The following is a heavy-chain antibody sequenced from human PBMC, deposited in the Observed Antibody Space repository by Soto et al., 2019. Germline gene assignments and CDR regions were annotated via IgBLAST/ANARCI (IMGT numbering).Heavy chain of an antibody. V-gene: IGHV3-74*01. CDR2: INSDGSST. Sequence: EVQLVESGGGLVQPGGSLRLSCAASGFTFSSYWMHWVRQAPGKGLVWVSRINSDGSSTSYADSVKGRFTISRDNAKNTLCLHVNGLGAEDAAVYYCARVSNYDFWSGYRIEGYYWFDPWGQGTLVTVSS. CDR1: GFTFSSYW. CDR3: ARVSNYDFWSGYRIEGYYWFDP. D-gene: IGHD3-3*01. J-gene: IGHJ5*02.